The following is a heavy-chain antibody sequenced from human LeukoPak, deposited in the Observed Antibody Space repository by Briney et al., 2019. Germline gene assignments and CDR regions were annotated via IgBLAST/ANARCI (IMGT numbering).Heavy chain of an antibody. J-gene: IGHJ1*01. Sequence: GGSLRLSCAASGFTFSSYGMHWVRQAPGKGLEWVAFIRYDGSNKYYADSVKGRFTISRDNAKNSLYLQMNSLRAEDTALYYCAKGGYSSGWFNSDSYENRYFQHWGQGTLVTVSS. V-gene: IGHV3-30*02. CDR3: AKGGYSSGWFNSDSYENRYFQH. D-gene: IGHD6-19*01. CDR2: IRYDGSNK. CDR1: GFTFSSYG.